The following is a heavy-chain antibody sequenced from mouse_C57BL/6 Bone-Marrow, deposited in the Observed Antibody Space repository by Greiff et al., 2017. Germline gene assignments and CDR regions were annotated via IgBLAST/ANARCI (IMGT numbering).Heavy chain of an antibody. J-gene: IGHJ1*03. CDR3: ARSYYYGSSYRYFEV. D-gene: IGHD1-1*01. V-gene: IGHV1-64*01. CDR2: IHPNSGST. Sequence: QVQLQQPGAELVKPGASVKLSCKASGYTFTSYWMHWVKQRPGQGLEWIGMIHPNSGSTNYNEKFKSKATLTVDKSSSTAYMQLSSLTSEDSAVYYCARSYYYGSSYRYFEVWGTGTTVTVSS. CDR1: GYTFTSYW.